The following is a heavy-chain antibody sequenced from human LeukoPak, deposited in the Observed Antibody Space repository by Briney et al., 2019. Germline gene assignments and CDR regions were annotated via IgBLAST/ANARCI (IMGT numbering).Heavy chain of an antibody. D-gene: IGHD3-22*01. J-gene: IGHJ4*02. Sequence: GGSLRLSCAASGFTFSSYSMNWVRQAPGKGLEWVSSISSSSSYIYYADSVKGRFTISRDNAKNSLYLQMNSLRAEDTAVYYCARDLGYFYERSGYQDYWGQGTLVTVSS. CDR3: ARDLGYFYERSGYQDY. CDR2: ISSSSSYI. V-gene: IGHV3-21*01. CDR1: GFTFSSYS.